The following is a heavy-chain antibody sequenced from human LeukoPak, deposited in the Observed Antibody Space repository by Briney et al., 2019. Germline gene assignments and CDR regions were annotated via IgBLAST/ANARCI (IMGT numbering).Heavy chain of an antibody. V-gene: IGHV4-39*01. J-gene: IGHJ6*03. Sequence: PSETLSLTCTVSGGSISSSSYYWGWIRQPPGKGLEWIGSIYYSGSTYYNPSLKSRVTISVDTSKNQFSLKLSSVTAADTAVYYCARGTRSTRNYYYYYMDVWGKGTTVTVSS. CDR3: ARGTRSTRNYYYYYMDV. CDR2: IYYSGST. CDR1: GGSISSSSYY. D-gene: IGHD2-2*01.